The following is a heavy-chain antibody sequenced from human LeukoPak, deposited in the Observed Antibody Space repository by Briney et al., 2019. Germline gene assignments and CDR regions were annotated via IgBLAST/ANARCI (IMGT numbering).Heavy chain of an antibody. CDR1: GGTFSSYA. CDR2: IISILGIA. CDR3: ARGGKGSLRAFDI. V-gene: IGHV1-69*04. Sequence: SVKVSCKASGGTFSSYAISWVRQAPGQGLEWMGRIISILGIANYAQKFQGRVTITADKSTSTAYMELSSLRSEDTAVYYCARGGKGSLRAFDIWGQGTMVTVSS. J-gene: IGHJ3*02. D-gene: IGHD6-25*01.